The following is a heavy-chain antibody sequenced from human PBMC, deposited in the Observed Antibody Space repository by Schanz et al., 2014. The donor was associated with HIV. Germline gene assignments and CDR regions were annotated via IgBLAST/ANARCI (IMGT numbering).Heavy chain of an antibody. CDR2: IIPMLRTA. CDR3: ARDSPVAAGTLDY. CDR1: GGTFSIYA. D-gene: IGHD6-13*01. V-gene: IGHV1-69*06. J-gene: IGHJ4*02. Sequence: QVQLVQSGAEVKKPGSSVKVSCKASGGTFSIYAISWVRQAPGQGLEWMGGIIPMLRTAHYAQRFQGRVTIIADKSTSTAYMELSSLRSEDTAVYYCARDSPVAAGTLDYWGQGTLVTVSS.